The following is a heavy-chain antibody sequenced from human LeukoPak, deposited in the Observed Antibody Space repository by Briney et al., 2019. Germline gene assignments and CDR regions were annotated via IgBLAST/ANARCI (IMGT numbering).Heavy chain of an antibody. CDR1: GFTFSSYS. V-gene: IGHV3-48*04. Sequence: GGSLRLSCAASGFTFSSYSMNWVRQAPGKGLEWVSYISSSSSTIYYADSVKGRFTISRDNAKNSLYLQMNSLRAEDTAVYYCARDQGLTSWWEMTTAHMDVWGKGTTVTVSS. CDR2: ISSSSSTI. CDR3: ARDQGLTSWWEMTTAHMDV. J-gene: IGHJ6*04. D-gene: IGHD4-11*01.